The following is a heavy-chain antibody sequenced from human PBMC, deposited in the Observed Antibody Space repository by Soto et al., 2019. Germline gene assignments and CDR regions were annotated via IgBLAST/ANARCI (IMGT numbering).Heavy chain of an antibody. D-gene: IGHD1-26*01. CDR1: GGSISSHY. Sequence: SETLSLTCTVSGGSISSHYWIWVRQAPGKGLEWIGHIYYRGSTTYNPSLRSRSTISVDTSNNQFSLKLNSVTTADTAVYYCARDGREASGMDVWGQGTKVTVSS. CDR2: IYYRGST. V-gene: IGHV4-59*11. CDR3: ARDGREASGMDV. J-gene: IGHJ6*02.